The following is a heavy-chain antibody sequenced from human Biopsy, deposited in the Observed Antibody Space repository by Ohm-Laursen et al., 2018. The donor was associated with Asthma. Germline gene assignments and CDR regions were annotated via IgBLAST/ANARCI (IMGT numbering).Heavy chain of an antibody. Sequence: SSVKGSCKSLGGTFNTYVIGWVRQAPGQGLEWMGGTNSVFGTTTYPQKFQDRVTITADDSTSTVYMELSSLRSEDTAVYYCARKAGSCISRTCYSLDFWGQGTLVTVSS. J-gene: IGHJ4*02. CDR3: ARKAGSCISRTCYSLDF. D-gene: IGHD2-2*01. V-gene: IGHV1-69*01. CDR2: TNSVFGTT. CDR1: GGTFNTYV.